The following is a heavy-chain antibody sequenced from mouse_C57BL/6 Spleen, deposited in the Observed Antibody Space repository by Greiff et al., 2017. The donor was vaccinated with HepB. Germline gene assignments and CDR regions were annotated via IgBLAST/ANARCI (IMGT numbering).Heavy chain of an antibody. Sequence: EVQLQQSGPVLVKPGASVKMSCKASGYTFTDYYMNWVKQSHGKSLEWIGVINPYNGGTSYNQKFKGKATLTVDKSSSTAYMELNSLTSEDSAVYYCARSGITTVADYGGQGTTRTVSS. CDR3: ARSGITTVADY. D-gene: IGHD1-1*01. V-gene: IGHV1-19*01. CDR1: GYTFTDYY. J-gene: IGHJ2*01. CDR2: INPYNGGT.